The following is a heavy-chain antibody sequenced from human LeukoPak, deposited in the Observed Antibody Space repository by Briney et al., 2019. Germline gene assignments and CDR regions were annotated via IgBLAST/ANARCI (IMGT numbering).Heavy chain of an antibody. Sequence: GGSLRLSCAASGFTFNNYGMHWVRQAPGKGLEWVAFIRYNGNNQYYADSVKGRFTISRDNSKNTLYLQMNSLRAEDTAVYYCAKDATAMATFDYWGQGTLVTVSS. CDR1: GFTFNNYG. J-gene: IGHJ4*02. CDR3: AKDATAMATFDY. V-gene: IGHV3-30*02. CDR2: IRYNGNNQ. D-gene: IGHD5-18*01.